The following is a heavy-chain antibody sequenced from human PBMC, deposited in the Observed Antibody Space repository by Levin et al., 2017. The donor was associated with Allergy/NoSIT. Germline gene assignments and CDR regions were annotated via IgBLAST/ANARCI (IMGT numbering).Heavy chain of an antibody. D-gene: IGHD2-2*02. CDR1: GFTFADYT. CDR2: INWDGATT. J-gene: IGHJ6*02. V-gene: IGHV3-43*01. CDR3: AKDQGGDCTKTSCYIWGIDV. Sequence: GGSLRLSCAASGFTFADYTMHWVRQVPGKGLEWVSLINWDGATTYYADSVKGRFTFSRDNSKNSLYLQMNSLRIEDTALYYCAKDQGGDCTKTSCYIWGIDVWGRGTTVTASS.